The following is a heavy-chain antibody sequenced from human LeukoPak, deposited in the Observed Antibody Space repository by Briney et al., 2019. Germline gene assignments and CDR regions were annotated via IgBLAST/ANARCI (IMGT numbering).Heavy chain of an antibody. D-gene: IGHD3-22*01. Sequence: GGSLRLSCAASGFTFSSYSMNWVRQAPGKGLEWVSSISSSSSYIYYADSVKGRFTISRDNAKNSLYLQMNSLRAEDTAVYYCARSGLTYDSSGLYVYWGQGTLVTVPS. CDR1: GFTFSSYS. J-gene: IGHJ4*02. V-gene: IGHV3-21*01. CDR2: ISSSSSYI. CDR3: ARSGLTYDSSGLYVY.